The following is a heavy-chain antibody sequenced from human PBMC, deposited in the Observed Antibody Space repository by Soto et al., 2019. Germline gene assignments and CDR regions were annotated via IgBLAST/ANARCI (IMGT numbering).Heavy chain of an antibody. CDR3: VNMMIARGAFDF. Sequence: GGSLRLSCSASGFAFSSYAMHWVRQTPGKGLEYVSAISPQGGSTYYADSVKGRFTISRDDSKNTVYLQMGSLRPDDTAVYYCVNMMIARGAFDFWGPGTLVTVSS. CDR2: ISPQGGST. CDR1: GFAFSSYA. V-gene: IGHV3-64D*06. D-gene: IGHD2-21*01. J-gene: IGHJ4*02.